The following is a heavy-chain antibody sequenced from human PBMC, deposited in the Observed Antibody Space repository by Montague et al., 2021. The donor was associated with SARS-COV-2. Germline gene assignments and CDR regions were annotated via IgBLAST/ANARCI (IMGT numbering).Heavy chain of an antibody. Sequence: PALVKPTQTLTLTCTFSGFSLSTDGVGVGWIRQPPGKALEWLALIYWDDDKRYRPGLQSRLTITKGTSENQVVLTMTNMDPVDTATYYCAHRYSSGSGSSASAVFEYWGQGNLVTVSS. CDR1: GFSLSTDGVG. D-gene: IGHD3-10*01. V-gene: IGHV2-5*02. CDR2: IYWDDDK. J-gene: IGHJ4*02. CDR3: AHRYSSGSGSSASAVFEY.